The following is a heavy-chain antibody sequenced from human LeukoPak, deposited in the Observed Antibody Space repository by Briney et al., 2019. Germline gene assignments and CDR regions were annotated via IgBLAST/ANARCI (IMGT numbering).Heavy chain of an antibody. CDR3: ARVGGIVVVVAATSDGYFDY. CDR1: GFTFDNYG. Sequence: GGSLRLSCPASGFTFDNYGMVWVRQAPGKGLESVSGNNWNGGSTGYADSVKGRFTISRDNAKNSLYLQMNSLRAEDTALYYCARVGGIVVVVAATSDGYFDYWGQGTLVTVSS. D-gene: IGHD2-15*01. V-gene: IGHV3-20*04. J-gene: IGHJ4*02. CDR2: NNWNGGST.